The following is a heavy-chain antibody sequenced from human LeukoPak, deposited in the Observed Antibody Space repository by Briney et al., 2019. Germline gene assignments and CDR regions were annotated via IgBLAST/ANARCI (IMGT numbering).Heavy chain of an antibody. CDR1: GYRFTSYW. J-gene: IGHJ2*01. D-gene: IGHD6-13*01. CDR2: IYPGDSDT. CDR3: AREYSSSWYGYFDL. V-gene: IGHV5-51*01. Sequence: PGESLKISCKGSGYRFTSYWIGWVRQMPGKGLEWMGIIYPGDSDTRYSPSFQGQVTISAAKSISTAYLQWSSLKASDTAMYYCAREYSSSWYGYFDLWGRGTLVTVSS.